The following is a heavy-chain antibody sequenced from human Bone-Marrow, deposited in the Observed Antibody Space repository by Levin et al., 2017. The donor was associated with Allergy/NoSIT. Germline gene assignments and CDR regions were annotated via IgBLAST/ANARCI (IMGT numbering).Heavy chain of an antibody. CDR3: SREKFSDSLSFFYFYMDV. V-gene: IGHV4-38-2*02. CDR2: IDHGGST. J-gene: IGHJ6*03. Sequence: SETLSLTCAVSGDSISSDYYWGWIRQPPGKGLEWIGNIDHGGSTYYNPSLQTRVSLSLDTSKNQFSLILTSATAADTAIYYCSREKFSDSLSFFYFYMDVWGKGTTVTVSS. CDR1: GDSISSDYY. D-gene: IGHD3-16*02.